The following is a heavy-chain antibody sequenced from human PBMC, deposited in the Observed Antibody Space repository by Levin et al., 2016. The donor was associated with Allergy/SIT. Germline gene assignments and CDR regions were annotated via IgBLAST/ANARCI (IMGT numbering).Heavy chain of an antibody. Sequence: WIRQPPGKGLEWIGYIYYSGSTYYNPSLKSRVTISVDTSKNQFSLKLSSVTAADTAVYYCARDSSTGGGAYYYYGMDVWGQGTTVTVSS. J-gene: IGHJ6*02. V-gene: IGHV4-31*02. CDR3: ARDSSTGGGAYYYYGMDV. D-gene: IGHD2-21*01. CDR2: IYYSGST.